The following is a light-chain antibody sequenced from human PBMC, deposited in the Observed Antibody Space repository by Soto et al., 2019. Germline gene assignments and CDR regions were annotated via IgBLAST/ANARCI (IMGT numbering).Light chain of an antibody. CDR2: SNN. CDR3: AAWDDSLNGQVV. Sequence: QSVLTQPPSASGTPGQRVTISCSGSSSNIGSNTVNWYQQLPGTAPKLLIYSNNQRPSGVPDRFSGSKSGTSASLAISGLQSEDEADYYCAAWDDSLNGQVVFGGATNLTVL. J-gene: IGLJ2*01. V-gene: IGLV1-44*01. CDR1: SSNIGSNT.